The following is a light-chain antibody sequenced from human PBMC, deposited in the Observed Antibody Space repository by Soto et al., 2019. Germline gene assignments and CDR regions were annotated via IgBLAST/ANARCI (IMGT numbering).Light chain of an antibody. J-gene: IGKJ1*01. CDR3: QQYNSHSET. CDR1: QSISSW. CDR2: QAS. V-gene: IGKV1-5*03. Sequence: DIQMTQSPSTLSASVGDRVTITCRTSQSISSWLAWYQQKPGKAPKLLIHQASSLASGVPSRFSGGGSGTEFTLTISSLQADDFATYYCQQYNSHSETFGQGTKVDIK.